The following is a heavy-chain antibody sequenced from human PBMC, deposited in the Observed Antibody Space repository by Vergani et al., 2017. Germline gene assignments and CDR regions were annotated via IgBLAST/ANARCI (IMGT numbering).Heavy chain of an antibody. V-gene: IGHV1-18*01. Sequence: VSCKASGYTFPSYGIAWVRQAPGQGLEWMGWISAYNGNTNYAQKLQGRVIMTTDTSTSTAYMELRSLRSDDTAVYYCARDGGVNYYDSSGHYWGYWGQGTLVTVSS. D-gene: IGHD3-22*01. CDR3: ARDGGVNYYDSSGHYWGY. CDR2: ISAYNGNT. CDR1: GYTFPSYG. J-gene: IGHJ4*02.